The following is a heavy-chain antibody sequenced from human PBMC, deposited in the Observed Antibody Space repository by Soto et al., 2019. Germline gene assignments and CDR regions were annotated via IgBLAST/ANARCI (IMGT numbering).Heavy chain of an antibody. V-gene: IGHV4-59*01. D-gene: IGHD2-21*02. Sequence: QVQLQESGPGLVKPSETLSLTCTVSGGSISGYYWSWIRQPPGKGLEWIGYMYNTGSTVYNPSFKRRVTRSVDTSNNQFSMKLNSVTAADTAVYYCARDLWGYCGTDCYPLDVWGQGTTVTVSS. J-gene: IGHJ6*02. CDR2: MYNTGST. CDR1: GGSISGYY. CDR3: ARDLWGYCGTDCYPLDV.